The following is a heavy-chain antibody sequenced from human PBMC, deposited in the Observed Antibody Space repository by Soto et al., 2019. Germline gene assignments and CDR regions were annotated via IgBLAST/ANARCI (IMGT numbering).Heavy chain of an antibody. CDR3: AKFKCGGSCYSGDY. J-gene: IGHJ4*02. D-gene: IGHD2-15*01. CDR1: GFTFSSYA. Sequence: EVQLLESGGGLVQPGGSLRLSCAASGFTFSSYAMSWVRQAPGKGLEWVSAISGSGGSTYYAHSVKDRFTISRDTSKNSLYLQMNSLRAEDTAVYYCAKFKCGGSCYSGDYWGQGTLVTVSS. CDR2: ISGSGGST. V-gene: IGHV3-23*01.